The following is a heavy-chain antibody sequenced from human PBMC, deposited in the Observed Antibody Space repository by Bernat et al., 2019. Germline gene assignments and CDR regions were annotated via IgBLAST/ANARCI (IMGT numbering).Heavy chain of an antibody. V-gene: IGHV1-18*01. J-gene: IGHJ6*02. CDR1: GYTFIHYD. CDR3: ARDHQWLAFNGMDV. Sequence: QVQLVQSGPEVKKPGASVKVSCKASGYTFIHYDITWVRQAPGQGLEWVGRISAHNGNTNYGQKVQGRVTMTTDTSTSTAYMGLRSLRSNDTAVYYCARDHQWLAFNGMDVWGQGTTVSVSS. CDR2: ISAHNGNT. D-gene: IGHD6-19*01.